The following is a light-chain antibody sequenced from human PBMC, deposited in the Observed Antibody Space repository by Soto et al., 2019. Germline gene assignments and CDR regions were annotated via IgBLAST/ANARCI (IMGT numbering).Light chain of an antibody. CDR1: SSDVGAYNY. J-gene: IGLJ1*01. V-gene: IGLV2-11*01. CDR2: DVN. Sequence: QSALTQPRAVSGSPGQSVTISCTGSSSDVGAYNYVSWYQHNTGKAPKLLIYDVNKRPSGVPDRFSGSKFGNTASLTISGLQADDEATFYCCLYAGSSAYVFGIAPKVTVL. CDR3: CLYAGSSAYV.